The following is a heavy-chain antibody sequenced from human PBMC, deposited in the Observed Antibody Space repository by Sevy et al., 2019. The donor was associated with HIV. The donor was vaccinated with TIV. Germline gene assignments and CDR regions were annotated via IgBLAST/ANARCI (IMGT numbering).Heavy chain of an antibody. D-gene: IGHD1-26*01. J-gene: IGHJ4*02. Sequence: SETLSLTCTVSGGSISISSYYWGWIRQPPGKGLEWIGSIYYSGSTYYNPSLKSRVTISVDTSKNQFSLKLSSVTAADTAVYYCARTGSFRVFDYWGQGTLVTVSS. CDR3: ARTGSFRVFDY. CDR1: GGSISISSYY. V-gene: IGHV4-39*01. CDR2: IYYSGST.